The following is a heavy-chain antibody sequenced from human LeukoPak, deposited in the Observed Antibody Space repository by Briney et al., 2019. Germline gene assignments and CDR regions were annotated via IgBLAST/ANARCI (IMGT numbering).Heavy chain of an antibody. CDR3: ARDRISINALDM. CDR1: GGSFSGYY. V-gene: IGHV4-34*01. D-gene: IGHD1-14*01. J-gene: IGHJ3*02. CDR2: INHSGST. Sequence: SETLSLTCAVYGGSFSGYYWSWIRQPPGKGLEWIGEINHSGSTNYNPSLKSRVTISVDTSKNQFSLKLTSETAADTALYYCARDRISINALDMWGQGTMVTVSS.